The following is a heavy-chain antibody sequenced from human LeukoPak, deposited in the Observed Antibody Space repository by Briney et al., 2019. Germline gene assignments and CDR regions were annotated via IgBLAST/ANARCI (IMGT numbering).Heavy chain of an antibody. D-gene: IGHD3-10*01. V-gene: IGHV3-74*01. J-gene: IGHJ4*02. Sequence: GGSLRLSCAASGFTFSNYWMHWVRQAPGKGLVWGSRINSDGSSTSYADSVKGRFTISRDNAKNTLYLQMNSLRAEDTAVYYCARDRRGDKVSDYWGQGTLVTVSS. CDR1: GFTFSNYW. CDR3: ARDRRGDKVSDY. CDR2: INSDGSST.